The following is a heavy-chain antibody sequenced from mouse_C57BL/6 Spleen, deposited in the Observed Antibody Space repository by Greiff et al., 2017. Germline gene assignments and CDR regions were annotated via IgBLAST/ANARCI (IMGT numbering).Heavy chain of an antibody. J-gene: IGHJ4*01. CDR1: GFTFSDYG. CDR2: ISSGSSTI. D-gene: IGHD1-1*01. CDR3: ARPPYYYGSSSPYAMDY. Sequence: EVQRVESGGGLVKPGGSLKLSCAASGFTFSDYGMHWVRQAPEKGLEWVAYISSGSSTIYYADTVKGRFTISRDNAKNTLFLQMTSLRSEDTAMYYCARPPYYYGSSSPYAMDYWGQGNSVTVSS. V-gene: IGHV5-17*01.